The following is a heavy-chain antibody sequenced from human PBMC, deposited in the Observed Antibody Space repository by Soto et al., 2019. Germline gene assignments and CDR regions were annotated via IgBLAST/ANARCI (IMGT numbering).Heavy chain of an antibody. CDR2: ISAYNGNT. J-gene: IGHJ4*02. CDR3: ARDQGPYCSSISCYWGFDY. CDR1: GYTFSSYG. Sequence: ASVKVSCKPSGYTFSSYGISWVRQAPGQGLEGMGWISAYNGNTNYAQKLKGRVTMTTDTSTSTAYMELRSLRSDDTALYYCARDQGPYCSSISCYWGFDYWGQGTLVTVSS. V-gene: IGHV1-18*04. D-gene: IGHD2-2*01.